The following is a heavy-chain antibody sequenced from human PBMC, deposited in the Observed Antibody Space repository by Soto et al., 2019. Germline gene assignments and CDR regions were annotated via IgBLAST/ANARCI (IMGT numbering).Heavy chain of an antibody. CDR2: IRSKPNNYAT. Sequence: EVQLVESGGGLVHPGGSLKLSCAASGFPFNGSAMHWVRQASGKGLEWVGRIRSKPNNYATAYAASLKGRFTISRDDSNNTAYLQMNSLKPEDTDVYYCAGDFYYNMDVWGQGTTVTVSS. CDR3: AGDFYYNMDV. J-gene: IGHJ6*02. CDR1: GFPFNGSA. V-gene: IGHV3-73*01.